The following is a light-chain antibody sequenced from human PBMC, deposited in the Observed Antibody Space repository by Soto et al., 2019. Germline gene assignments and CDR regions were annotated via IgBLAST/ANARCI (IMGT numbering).Light chain of an antibody. Sequence: DIQMTQSPSTLSASVGDRVTITCRASQSINKWLAWYQQKPGKGPKLLIYGGSILESGVPSGFSGRGFGTESTFTISSLHADDFRTYYCQQYDDHSYTFGQGTKLEIK. CDR2: GGS. CDR1: QSINKW. J-gene: IGKJ2*01. V-gene: IGKV1-5*01. CDR3: QQYDDHSYT.